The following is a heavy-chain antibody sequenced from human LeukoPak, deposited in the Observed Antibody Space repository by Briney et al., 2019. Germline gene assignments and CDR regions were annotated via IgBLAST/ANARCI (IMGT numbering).Heavy chain of an antibody. Sequence: GGSLRLSCAASGFTFSSYWMSWVRQAPGKGREGVANKKQDGSEKYYVDSVKCRFTISRDNARNSLYLQMNSLRAEDMAVYYCAKEAPSSLRFLEWLPPYYFDYWGQGTLVTVSS. J-gene: IGHJ4*02. CDR2: KKQDGSEK. CDR1: GFTFSSYW. V-gene: IGHV3-7*01. D-gene: IGHD3-3*01. CDR3: AKEAPSSLRFLEWLPPYYFDY.